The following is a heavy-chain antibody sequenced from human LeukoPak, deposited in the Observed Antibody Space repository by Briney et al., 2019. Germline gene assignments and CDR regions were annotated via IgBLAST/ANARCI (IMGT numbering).Heavy chain of an antibody. Sequence: PGGSLRLSCAASGFTFSSYSMNWVRQAPGKGLEWVSSISSSSSYIYYADSVKGRFTISRDNAKNSLYLQMNSLRAEDTAVYYCARGRRGAGSRWFDPWGQGTLVTVSS. V-gene: IGHV3-21*01. J-gene: IGHJ5*02. D-gene: IGHD3-10*01. CDR2: ISSSSSYI. CDR1: GFTFSSYS. CDR3: ARGRRGAGSRWFDP.